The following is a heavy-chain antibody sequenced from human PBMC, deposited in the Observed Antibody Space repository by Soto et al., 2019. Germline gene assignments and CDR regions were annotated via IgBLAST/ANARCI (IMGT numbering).Heavy chain of an antibody. CDR1: GGSISSGGYY. V-gene: IGHV4-31*03. D-gene: IGHD3-3*02. Sequence: SETLSLTCTVSGGSISSGGYYWSWIRQHPGKGLEWIGYIYYSGSTYYNPSLKSRVTISVDTSKNQFSLKLSSVTAADTAVYYCLISFCVAEGGLFAYWAQGSLVPVSS. CDR3: LISFCVAEGGLFAY. CDR2: IYYSGST. J-gene: IGHJ4*02.